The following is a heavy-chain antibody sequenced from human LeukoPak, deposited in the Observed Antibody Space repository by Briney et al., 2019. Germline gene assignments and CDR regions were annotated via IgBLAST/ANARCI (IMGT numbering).Heavy chain of an antibody. CDR3: ARGRNRGLLWLRSSWFDP. Sequence: SETLSLTCAVYGGSFSGYYWSWIRQPPGKGLEWIGEINHSGSTNYNPSLKSRATISVDTSKNQFSLKQSSVTAADTAVYYCARGRNRGLLWLRSSWFDPWGQGTLVTVSS. J-gene: IGHJ5*02. CDR2: INHSGST. CDR1: GGSFSGYY. V-gene: IGHV4-34*01. D-gene: IGHD3-10*01.